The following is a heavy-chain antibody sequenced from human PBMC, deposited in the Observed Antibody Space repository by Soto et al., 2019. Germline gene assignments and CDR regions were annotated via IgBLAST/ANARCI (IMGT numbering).Heavy chain of an antibody. V-gene: IGHV3-30*18. CDR2: ISYDGSNK. J-gene: IGHJ3*02. D-gene: IGHD1-1*01. CDR1: GFTFSSYG. Sequence: QVQLVESGGGVVQPGRSLRLSCAASGFTFSSYGMHWVRQAPGKGLEWVAVISYDGSNKYYADSVKGRFTISRDNSKNTRYLQMNSLRAEDTAVYYCAKDQESYNWDDAFDIWGQGTMVTVSS. CDR3: AKDQESYNWDDAFDI.